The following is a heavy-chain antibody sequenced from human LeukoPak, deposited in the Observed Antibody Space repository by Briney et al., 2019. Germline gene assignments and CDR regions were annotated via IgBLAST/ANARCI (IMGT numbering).Heavy chain of an antibody. Sequence: ASLRVSSKPSGYTFTDYYIHCMPPDPGQGLWCMGRITLNSGSTKYAENFEGRVALFTDTSINTAYTVLSRMTSDDAAVYSCASWAGGNEYVAVFDYWGQGNLVTVSS. CDR1: GYTFTDYY. D-gene: IGHD2/OR15-2a*01. J-gene: IGHJ4*02. V-gene: IGHV1-2*06. CDR3: ASWAGGNEYVAVFDY. CDR2: ITLNSGST.